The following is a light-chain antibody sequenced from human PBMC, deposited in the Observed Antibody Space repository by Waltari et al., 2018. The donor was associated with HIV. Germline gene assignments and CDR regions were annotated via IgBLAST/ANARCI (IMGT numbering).Light chain of an antibody. V-gene: IGLV6-57*03. CDR3: QSFETGTQV. Sequence: KFMLTQPHSMSESPGTTVTISCTRTSGRIYSNYVQLFQQRPGSAPTTVIFDDDRRPSGVPARFSGSIDKSSNSASLTISGLRPEDEADYYCQSFETGTQVFGGGTKLTVL. CDR1: SGRIYSNY. CDR2: DDD. J-gene: IGLJ3*02.